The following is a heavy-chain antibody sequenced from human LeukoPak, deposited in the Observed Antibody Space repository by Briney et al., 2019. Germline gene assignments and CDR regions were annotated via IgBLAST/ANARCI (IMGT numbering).Heavy chain of an antibody. Sequence: GGSLRLSCAASGFTVSSNYMSWVRQAPGKGLEWVSIIYTGDNTFYADSVKGRFTISRDYSKNTLYLQMNSLRAEDTAVYYCARVSSNYYYYMDVWGKGTTVTVSS. CDR2: IYTGDNT. J-gene: IGHJ6*03. CDR1: GFTVSSNY. CDR3: ARVSSNYYYYMDV. D-gene: IGHD4-11*01. V-gene: IGHV3-66*01.